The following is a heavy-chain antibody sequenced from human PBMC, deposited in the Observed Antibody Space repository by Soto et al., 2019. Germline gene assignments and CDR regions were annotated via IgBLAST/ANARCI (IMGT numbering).Heavy chain of an antibody. CDR1: GFRFSNNG. D-gene: IGHD6-19*01. Sequence: GGSLRLSCAASGFRFSNNGMHWVRQAPGKGLEWVAIISYDGSKKYYVDSVKGRFTISRDNSKNSLYLQMNSLRAEDTAVYYCARYFRGSGRYFFDHWGQGTLVTVSS. CDR3: ARYFRGSGRYFFDH. CDR2: ISYDGSKK. J-gene: IGHJ4*02. V-gene: IGHV3-30*03.